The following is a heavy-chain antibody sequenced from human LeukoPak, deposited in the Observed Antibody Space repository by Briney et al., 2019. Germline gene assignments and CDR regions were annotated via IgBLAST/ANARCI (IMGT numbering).Heavy chain of an antibody. D-gene: IGHD3-3*01. Sequence: GGSLRLSCAASGFTFSSYAMHWVRQAPGKGLECVSAITSDGGSTYYANSVKGRFTISRDNSKNTLYLQMGSLRSEDTAVYYCARGLPMDYDFWSGYYIGWFDPWGQGTLVTVSS. CDR1: GFTFSSYA. CDR3: ARGLPMDYDFWSGYYIGWFDP. CDR2: ITSDGGST. J-gene: IGHJ5*02. V-gene: IGHV3-64*01.